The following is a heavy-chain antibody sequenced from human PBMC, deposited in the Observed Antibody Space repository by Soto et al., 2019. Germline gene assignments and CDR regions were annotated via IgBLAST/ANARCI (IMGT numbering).Heavy chain of an antibody. CDR3: ARDRWYCSSTSCYIYYYYGMDV. CDR2: ISYDGSNK. CDR1: GFTFSSYG. V-gene: IGHV3-30*03. J-gene: IGHJ6*02. Sequence: QVQLVESGGGVVQPGRSLRLSCAASGFTFSSYGMHWVRQAPGKGLEWVAVISYDGSNKYYADSVKGRFTISRDNSKNTLYLQMNSLRAEDTAVYYCARDRWYCSSTSCYIYYYYGMDVWGQGTTVTVSS. D-gene: IGHD2-2*02.